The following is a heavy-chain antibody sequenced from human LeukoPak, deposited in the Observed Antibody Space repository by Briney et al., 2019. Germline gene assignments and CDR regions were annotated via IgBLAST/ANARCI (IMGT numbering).Heavy chain of an antibody. V-gene: IGHV3-33*01. D-gene: IGHD1-1*01. J-gene: IGHJ4*02. CDR3: ARELPWNYFDY. Sequence: GGSLRLSCAASGFTFSSYGIHWVRQAPGKGLEGVAVIWYDGSNKYYADSVKGRFTISRDNSKNTLYLQMNSLRAEDTAVYYCARELPWNYFDYWGQGNLVTVSS. CDR2: IWYDGSNK. CDR1: GFTFSSYG.